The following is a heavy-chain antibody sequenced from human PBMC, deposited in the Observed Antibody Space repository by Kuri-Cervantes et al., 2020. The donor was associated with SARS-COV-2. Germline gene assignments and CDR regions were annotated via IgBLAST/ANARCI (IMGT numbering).Heavy chain of an antibody. V-gene: IGHV1-2*02. J-gene: IGHJ3*02. Sequence: ASVKVSCKASGYTFSGYYMHWVRQAPGQGLEWMGWINPNNGGTNYAQKFQGRVTMTRDTSISTAYMELSSLRSDNTAVYYCARGAVGATSLGAFDIWAKGQWSPSPQ. D-gene: IGHD1-26*01. CDR1: GYTFSGYY. CDR2: INPNNGGT. CDR3: ARGAVGATSLGAFDI.